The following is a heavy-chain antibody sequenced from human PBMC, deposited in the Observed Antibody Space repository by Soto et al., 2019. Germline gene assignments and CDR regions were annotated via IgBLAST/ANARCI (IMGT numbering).Heavy chain of an antibody. CDR2: IIPIFNSA. V-gene: IGHV1-69*01. CDR1: GGTFNNYA. D-gene: IGHD5-12*01. J-gene: IGHJ4*02. CDR3: AREVTVASYSFDF. Sequence: QVQLVQSGAEVKRPGSSVKVSCKASGGTFNNYAISWVRQAPGQGLEWRGGIIPIFNSANYAQKCQGRVTITADDSTSTAYMELRSLRPDDTAVYYCAREVTVASYSFDFWGQGTLVTVSS.